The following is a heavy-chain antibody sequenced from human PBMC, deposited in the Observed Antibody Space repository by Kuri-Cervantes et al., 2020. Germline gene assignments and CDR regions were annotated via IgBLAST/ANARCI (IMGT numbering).Heavy chain of an antibody. CDR2: ITHSGGT. J-gene: IGHJ4*02. D-gene: IGHD6-13*01. CDR1: GGSLSGFY. Sequence: SETLSLTCAVYGGSLSGFYWNWIRQPPGKGLEWIGEITHSGGTKYNPSLKSRVTISVDTSKNQFSLKLSSVTAADTAVYYCARRRDSEPIAAAGGFDYWGQGTLVTVSS. V-gene: IGHV4-34*01. CDR3: ARRRDSEPIAAAGGFDY.